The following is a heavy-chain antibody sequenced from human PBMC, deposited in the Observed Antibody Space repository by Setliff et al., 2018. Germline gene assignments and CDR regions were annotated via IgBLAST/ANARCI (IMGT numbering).Heavy chain of an antibody. CDR3: AKGDGYYDFWSGYHDAFDI. Sequence: PGGSLRLSCAASGFTFSSYGMHWVRQAPGKGLEWVAVIWYDGSNKYYADSVKGRFTISRDKSKNTLYLQMNSLRAEDTAVYYCAKGDGYYDFWSGYHDAFDIWGQGTMVTVSS. D-gene: IGHD3-3*01. J-gene: IGHJ3*02. CDR2: IWYDGSNK. V-gene: IGHV3-33*03. CDR1: GFTFSSYG.